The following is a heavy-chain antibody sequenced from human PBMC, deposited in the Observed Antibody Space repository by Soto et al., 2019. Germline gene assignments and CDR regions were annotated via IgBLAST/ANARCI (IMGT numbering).Heavy chain of an antibody. CDR3: ARETDSGSYYTFDI. V-gene: IGHV4-59*01. J-gene: IGHJ3*02. Sequence: QVQLQESGPGLVKPSETLSLTCTVSGGSISSYYWSWIRQPLGKGLEWIGNIHNSGSTNYKPSLKSRVTISVDTSKNQFSLKLSSVTAADTAVYYCARETDSGSYYTFDIWGQGTMVTVSS. CDR1: GGSISSYY. CDR2: IHNSGST. D-gene: IGHD1-26*01.